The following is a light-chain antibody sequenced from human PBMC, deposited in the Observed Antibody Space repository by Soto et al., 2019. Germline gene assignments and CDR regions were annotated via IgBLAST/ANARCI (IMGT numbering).Light chain of an antibody. CDR1: SSDVGGYNY. V-gene: IGLV2-14*01. J-gene: IGLJ1*01. CDR3: SSYTSSSTYV. Sequence: QSALTQPASVSGSPGQSITISCTGTSSDVGGYNYVSWYQQHPGKAPKLMIYEVSNRPSGVSNRFSGSKSGHTASLTISGLQAEDEADYYCSSYTSSSTYVFGTGTKVTV. CDR2: EVS.